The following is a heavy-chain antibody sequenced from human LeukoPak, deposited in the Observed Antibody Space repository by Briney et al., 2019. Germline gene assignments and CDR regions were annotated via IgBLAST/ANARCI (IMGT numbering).Heavy chain of an antibody. Sequence: PSEILSLTCTVSGGSISSYFCSWIRQPAGKGLEWIGRIYTSGSTNYNPSLKSRVTISVDTSKNQFSLKLSSVTAADTAVYYCARGREVYYDFWSGLFDYWGQGTLVTVSS. J-gene: IGHJ4*02. D-gene: IGHD3-3*01. CDR3: ARGREVYYDFWSGLFDY. V-gene: IGHV4-4*07. CDR2: IYTSGST. CDR1: GGSISSYF.